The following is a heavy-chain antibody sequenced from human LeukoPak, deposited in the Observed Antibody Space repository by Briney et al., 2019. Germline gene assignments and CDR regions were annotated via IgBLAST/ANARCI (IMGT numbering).Heavy chain of an antibody. D-gene: IGHD6-19*01. CDR1: GFTFSDYS. J-gene: IGHJ4*02. CDR3: ANTISGWSYVFDY. V-gene: IGHV3-21*01. Sequence: GGSLRLSCAASGFTFSDYSMNWVRQAPGKGLEWVSSISRGSRHLYYAGSVKGRFTISRDDAENSLYLQMNSLRADDMAVYYCANTISGWSYVFDYWGQGTLVTVSS. CDR2: ISRGSRHL.